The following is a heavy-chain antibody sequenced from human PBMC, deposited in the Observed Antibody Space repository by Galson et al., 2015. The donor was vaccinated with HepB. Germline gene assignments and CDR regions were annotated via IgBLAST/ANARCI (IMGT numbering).Heavy chain of an antibody. CDR3: ARATMTTSYYYYYGMDV. CDR1: GFTFSNYA. V-gene: IGHV3-11*01. Sequence: SLRLSCAGSGFTFSNYALGWVRQAPGKGLEWVSYISSSGSTIYYADSVKGRFTISRDNAKNSLYLQMNSLRAEDTAVYYCARATMTTSYYYYYGMDVWGQGTTVTVSS. J-gene: IGHJ6*02. CDR2: ISSSGSTI. D-gene: IGHD4-17*01.